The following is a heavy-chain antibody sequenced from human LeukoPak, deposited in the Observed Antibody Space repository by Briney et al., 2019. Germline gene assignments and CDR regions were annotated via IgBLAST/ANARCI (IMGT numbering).Heavy chain of an antibody. J-gene: IGHJ4*02. D-gene: IGHD5-12*01. V-gene: IGHV3-7*01. Sequence: GGSLRLSCVGSGFTFTTYWMSWVRQAPGKGLEWVANIKQDGSEKYYVDSVKGRFTISRDNAKNSLYLQMNSLRAEDTAVYYCAREVATEDYWGQGTLVTVSS. CDR3: AREVATEDY. CDR2: IKQDGSEK. CDR1: GFTFTTYW.